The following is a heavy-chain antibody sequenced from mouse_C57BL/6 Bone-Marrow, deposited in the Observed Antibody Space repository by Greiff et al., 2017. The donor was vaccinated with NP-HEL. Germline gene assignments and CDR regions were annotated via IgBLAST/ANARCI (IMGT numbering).Heavy chain of an antibody. V-gene: IGHV1-64*01. J-gene: IGHJ1*03. D-gene: IGHD1-1*02. CDR3: ARRWDWYFDV. Sequence: QVQLQQPGAELVKPGASVKLSCKASGYTFTSYWMHWVKQRPGQGLEWIGMIHPNSGSTNYNEKFKSKATLTVDKSSSTAYMQLSRLTSEDSAVYYCARRWDWYFDVCAQGPRSPSPQ. CDR2: IHPNSGST. CDR1: GYTFTSYW.